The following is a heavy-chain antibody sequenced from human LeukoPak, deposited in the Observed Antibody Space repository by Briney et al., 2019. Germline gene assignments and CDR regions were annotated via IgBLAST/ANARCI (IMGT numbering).Heavy chain of an antibody. CDR3: ARAGLPRGLVLKAPLSSYYVDV. V-gene: IGHV3-21*01. J-gene: IGHJ6*03. CDR1: GFPFSVSA. D-gene: IGHD3/OR15-3a*01. Sequence: GGSLRLSCAASGFPFSVSAMCWVRQAPGKGLEWIASISGIDTYIFYADSVKGRFTISRDIAKNSLHLQMNSLRADDTAIYYCARAGLPRGLVLKAPLSSYYVDVWGNGTAVAVSS. CDR2: ISGIDTYI.